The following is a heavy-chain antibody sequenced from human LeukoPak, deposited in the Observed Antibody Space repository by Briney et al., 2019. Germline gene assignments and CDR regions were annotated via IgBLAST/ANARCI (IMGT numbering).Heavy chain of an antibody. Sequence: GGSLRLSCAASGFTFSSYGMHWVRQAPGKGLEWVAFIRYDGSNKYYADSVKGRFTISRDNSKNTLSLQMNSLRAEDTAVYYCATGRLVRGTYCFDYWGQGTLVTVSS. CDR3: ATGRLVRGTYCFDY. J-gene: IGHJ4*02. V-gene: IGHV3-30*02. D-gene: IGHD3-10*01. CDR1: GFTFSSYG. CDR2: IRYDGSNK.